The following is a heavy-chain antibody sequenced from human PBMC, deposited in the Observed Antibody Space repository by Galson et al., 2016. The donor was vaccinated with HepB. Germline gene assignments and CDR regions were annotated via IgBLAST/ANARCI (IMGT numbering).Heavy chain of an antibody. D-gene: IGHD1-1*01. CDR3: ARDMFSPGIPDY. J-gene: IGHJ4*02. CDR1: GFSFSTGG. CDR2: ISYDGSYK. Sequence: SLRLSCAASGFSFSTGGMQWVRQAPGKGLEWVALISYDGSYKYYADSVQGRFTISRDNSKNTLYLQMYSLRAEDTALYYCARDMFSPGIPDYWGQGTLVTVSS. V-gene: IGHV3-30*19.